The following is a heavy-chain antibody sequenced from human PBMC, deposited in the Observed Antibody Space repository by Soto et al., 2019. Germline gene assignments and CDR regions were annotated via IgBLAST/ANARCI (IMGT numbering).Heavy chain of an antibody. Sequence: GGSLRLSCAASGFTFSSYSMNWVRQAPGKGLEWVSAISGTGGSKYYADSVKGRFTISRDNAKNSLYLQMNSLRAEDTAVYYCAREGAYYDFWSRRSGGRNYYYYYMDVWGKGTTVTVSS. D-gene: IGHD3-3*01. J-gene: IGHJ6*03. CDR1: GFTFSSYS. V-gene: IGHV3-21*01. CDR2: ISGTGGSK. CDR3: AREGAYYDFWSRRSGGRNYYYYYMDV.